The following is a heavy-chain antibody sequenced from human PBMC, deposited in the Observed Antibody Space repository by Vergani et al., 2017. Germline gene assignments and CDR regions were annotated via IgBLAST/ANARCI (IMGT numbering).Heavy chain of an antibody. CDR2: ISPIFGTA. V-gene: IGHV1-69*01. D-gene: IGHD3-3*01. J-gene: IGHJ6*03. CDR3: ARAEERFLEPPPYYMDV. CDR1: GGTFSSYA. Sequence: QVQLVQSGAEVKKPGSSVKVSCKASGGTFSSYAISWVRQAPGQGLEWMGGISPIFGTANYAQKVQGRVTITADESTSTAYMELSSLRSEDTAVYYCARAEERFLEPPPYYMDVWGKGTTVTVSS.